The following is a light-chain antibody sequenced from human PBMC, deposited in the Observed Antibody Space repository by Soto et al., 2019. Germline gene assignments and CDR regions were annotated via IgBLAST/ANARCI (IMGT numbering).Light chain of an antibody. J-gene: IGKJ5*01. Sequence: EIVMTRSPATLSVSPGERATRSCMASQSVSSSYLAWYQQKPGQAPRILIYDASTRATGVPDRFSGMRSGPEYTLSLTRLETEDFEVYSCQQYGFSPISFGQGTRLDIK. V-gene: IGKV3-20*01. CDR3: QQYGFSPIS. CDR2: DAS. CDR1: QSVSSSY.